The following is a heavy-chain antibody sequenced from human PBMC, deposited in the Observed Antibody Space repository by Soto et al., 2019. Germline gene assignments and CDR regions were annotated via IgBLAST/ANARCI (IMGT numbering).Heavy chain of an antibody. Sequence: QVQLVQSGAEVKKPGSSVKVSCKASGGTFSSYAISWVRQAPGQGLEWMGGIIPIFGTANYAQKFQGRVTITADEAPSTAYMELSSLRSEDTAVYYCARLVDDFLSGYYHVWFDPWGQGTLVTVSS. CDR2: IIPIFGTA. V-gene: IGHV1-69*01. J-gene: IGHJ5*02. CDR3: ARLVDDFLSGYYHVWFDP. D-gene: IGHD3-3*01. CDR1: GGTFSSYA.